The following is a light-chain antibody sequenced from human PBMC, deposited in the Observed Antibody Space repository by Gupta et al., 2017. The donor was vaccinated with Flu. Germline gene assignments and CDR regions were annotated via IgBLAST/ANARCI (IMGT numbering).Light chain of an antibody. Sequence: DMHMTHFPPSLSASVGDRVTITCQASQDIGTYLNWYQQKPTKAPKLLIYDASNWETGVPSRFSGSCSGTDFTFTISSPQREDIAKYYCQQYYNLPVTFGGGTKVEIK. V-gene: IGKV1-33*01. J-gene: IGKJ4*01. CDR1: QDIGTY. CDR2: DAS. CDR3: QQYYNLPVT.